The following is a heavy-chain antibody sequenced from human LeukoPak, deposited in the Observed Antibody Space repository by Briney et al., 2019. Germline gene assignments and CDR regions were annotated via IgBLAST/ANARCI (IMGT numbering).Heavy chain of an antibody. CDR3: ARDPGRETLDY. D-gene: IGHD1-26*01. CDR2: ISYDGSNK. V-gene: IGHV3-30*03. Sequence: GGSLRLSCAASGFTFSSYGMHWVRQAPGKGLEWVAVISYDGSNKYYADSVKGRFTISRDNSKNTLYLQMNSLRAEDTAVYYCARDPGRETLDYWGQGTLVTVSS. CDR1: GFTFSSYG. J-gene: IGHJ4*02.